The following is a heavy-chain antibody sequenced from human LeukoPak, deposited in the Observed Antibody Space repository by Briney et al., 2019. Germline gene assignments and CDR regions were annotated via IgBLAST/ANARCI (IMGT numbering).Heavy chain of an antibody. V-gene: IGHV4-38-2*02. D-gene: IGHD2-15*01. Sequence: SETLSLTCTVSGYSISSGYYWGWIRQPPGQGLEWIGGIYYSGSTYYNPSLKSRVTISVDTSKNQFSLKLSSVTAADTAVYYCARTGYCSGGSCYPEDWFDPWGQGTLVTVSS. J-gene: IGHJ5*02. CDR1: GYSISSGYY. CDR2: IYYSGST. CDR3: ARTGYCSGGSCYPEDWFDP.